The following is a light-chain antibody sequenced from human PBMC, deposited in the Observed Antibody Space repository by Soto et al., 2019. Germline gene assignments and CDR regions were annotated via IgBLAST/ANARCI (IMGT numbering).Light chain of an antibody. V-gene: IGKV1-39*01. J-gene: IGKJ1*01. Sequence: DIQMTQSPSSLSASVGDRVTITCRASQSISSYLNWYQQEPGKAPKLLIFAASSLQRGVPSRFSGSRSGTDFTLTINSLQPEDFAVYYCQQTYNSPLTFGQGTKVDIK. CDR2: AAS. CDR3: QQTYNSPLT. CDR1: QSISSY.